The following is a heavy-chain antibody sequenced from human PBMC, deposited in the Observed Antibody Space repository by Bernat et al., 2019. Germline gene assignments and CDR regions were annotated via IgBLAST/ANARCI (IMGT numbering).Heavy chain of an antibody. CDR1: GFTFSSYA. Sequence: EVQLLESGGGLVQPGGSLRLSCAASGFTFSSYAMSWVRQAPGKGLEWVSAISGSGGSKYYADSVKGRFTISRDNSKNTLYLQMNSLRAEDTAVYYCAVTTYFDFSLSYFDYWGQGTLVTVSS. J-gene: IGHJ4*02. D-gene: IGHD3/OR15-3a*01. V-gene: IGHV3-23*01. CDR2: ISGSGGSK. CDR3: AVTTYFDFSLSYFDY.